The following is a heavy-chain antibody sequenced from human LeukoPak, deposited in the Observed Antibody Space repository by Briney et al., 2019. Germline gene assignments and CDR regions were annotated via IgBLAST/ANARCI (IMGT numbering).Heavy chain of an antibody. J-gene: IGHJ4*02. V-gene: IGHV1-18*01. D-gene: IGHD2-2*01. Sequence: ASVKVSXKASGYTFTSYGISWVRQAPGQGLEWMGWISAYNGNTNYAQKLQGRVTMTTDTSTSTAYMELRSLRSDDTAVYSCARSPAAIAENDYWGQGTLVTVSS. CDR1: GYTFTSYG. CDR2: ISAYNGNT. CDR3: ARSPAAIAENDY.